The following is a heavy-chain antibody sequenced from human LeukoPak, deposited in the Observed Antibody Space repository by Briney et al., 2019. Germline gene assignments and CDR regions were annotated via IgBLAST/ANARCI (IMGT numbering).Heavy chain of an antibody. CDR2: MNPNSGNT. CDR3: ARDLESGPLTAQDTAMVVDY. Sequence: ASVNVSCKSSGYTFTCYDIHWVRQAAGQGLEWLGCMNPNSGNTGNAQKFQGRAAMTRNTSISTAYMELSSLRAEDTAVYHWARDLESGPLTAQDTAMVVDYWGQGTLVTVSS. CDR1: GYTFTCYD. J-gene: IGHJ4*02. V-gene: IGHV1-8*01. D-gene: IGHD5-18*01.